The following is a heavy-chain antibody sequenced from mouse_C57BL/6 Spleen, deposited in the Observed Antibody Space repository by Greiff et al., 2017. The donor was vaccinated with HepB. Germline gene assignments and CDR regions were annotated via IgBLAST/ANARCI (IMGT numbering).Heavy chain of an antibody. Sequence: EVKLMESGGGLVKPGGSLKLSCAASGFTFSSYAMSWVRQTPEKRLEWVATISDGGSYTYYPDNVKGRFTISRDNAKNNLYLQMSHLKSEDTAMYYCARAGGYYDYDWFAYWGQGTLVTVSA. V-gene: IGHV5-4*03. CDR2: ISDGGSYT. CDR1: GFTFSSYA. D-gene: IGHD2-4*01. J-gene: IGHJ3*01. CDR3: ARAGGYYDYDWFAY.